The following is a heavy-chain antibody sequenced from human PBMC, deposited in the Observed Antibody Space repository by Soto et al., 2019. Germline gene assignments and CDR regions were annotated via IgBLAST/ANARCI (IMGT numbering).Heavy chain of an antibody. D-gene: IGHD6-19*01. J-gene: IGHJ6*02. CDR2: ISYDGSNK. CDR1: GFTFSSYA. CDR3: ASTMYSSGWYAYYYYGMDV. Sequence: QVQLVESGGGVVQPGRSLRLSCAASGFTFSSYAMHWVRQAPGKGLEWVAVISYDGSNKYYADSVKGQFTISRDNSKNTLYLQMNSLRAEDTAVYYCASTMYSSGWYAYYYYGMDVWGQGTTVTVSS. V-gene: IGHV3-30-3*01.